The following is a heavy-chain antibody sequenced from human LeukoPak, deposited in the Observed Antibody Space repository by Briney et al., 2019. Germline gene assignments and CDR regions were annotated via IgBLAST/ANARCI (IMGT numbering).Heavy chain of an antibody. CDR2: INHSGST. V-gene: IGHV4-34*01. J-gene: IGHJ4*02. D-gene: IGHD1-14*01. Sequence: PSETLSLTCAVYGGSFSGYYWSWIRQPPGKGLEWIGEINHSGSTNYNPSLKSRVTISVDTSKNQFSLKLSSVTAADTAVYYCARHAQRRYYYFDYWGQGTLVTVSS. CDR1: GGSFSGYY. CDR3: ARHAQRRYYYFDY.